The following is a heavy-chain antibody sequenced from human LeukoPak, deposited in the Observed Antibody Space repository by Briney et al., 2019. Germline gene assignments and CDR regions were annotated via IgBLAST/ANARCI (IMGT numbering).Heavy chain of an antibody. J-gene: IGHJ3*02. CDR3: AGNSSGWYRAFDI. CDR1: GGSISIGDYY. Sequence: SETLSLTCTVSGGSISIGDYYWSWIRQPPGKGLEWIGYIYYSGSTYYNPSLKSRVTISVDTSKNQFSLKLSSVTAADTAVYYCAGNSSGWYRAFDIWGQGTMVTVSS. D-gene: IGHD6-19*01. CDR2: IYYSGST. V-gene: IGHV4-30-4*01.